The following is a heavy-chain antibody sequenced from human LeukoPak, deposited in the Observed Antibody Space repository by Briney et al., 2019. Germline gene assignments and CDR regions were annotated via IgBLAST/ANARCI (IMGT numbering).Heavy chain of an antibody. CDR1: GGSFSGYY. CDR2: INHSGSA. D-gene: IGHD2-2*01. CDR3: ARVLRDYQAYYFDY. Sequence: SETLSLTCAVSGGSFSGYYWTWIRQPPGKGLEWIGEINHSGSANYSPSLSSRVTISVDRSKNQFSLKLSSVTAADTAVYYCARVLRDYQAYYFDYWGQGTLVTVSS. V-gene: IGHV4-34*01. J-gene: IGHJ4*02.